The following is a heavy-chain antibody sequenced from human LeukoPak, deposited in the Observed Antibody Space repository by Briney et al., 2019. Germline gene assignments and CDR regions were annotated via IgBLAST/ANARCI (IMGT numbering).Heavy chain of an antibody. Sequence: GGSLRLSCAASGFTFDDYSMHWVRQAPGKGLEYVSAISSNGGSTYYANSVKGRFTISRDNSKNTLYLQMGSLRAEDMAVYYCARTTLMVRGVIDYWGQGTLVTVSS. CDR3: ARTTLMVRGVIDY. D-gene: IGHD3-10*01. V-gene: IGHV3-64*01. CDR2: ISSNGGST. CDR1: GFTFDDYS. J-gene: IGHJ4*02.